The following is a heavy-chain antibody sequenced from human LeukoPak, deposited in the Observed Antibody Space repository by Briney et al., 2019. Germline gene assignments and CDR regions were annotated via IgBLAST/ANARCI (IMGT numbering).Heavy chain of an antibody. D-gene: IGHD3-3*01. Sequence: SETLSLTCTVSGGSISSYYWSWIRQPPGKGLEWIGYIYYSGSTNYNPSLKSRVTISVDTSKNQFSLKLSSVTVADTAVYYCARHQGVVDLWGRGSLVTVSS. CDR3: ARHQGVVDL. CDR2: IYYSGST. J-gene: IGHJ2*01. CDR1: GGSISSYY. V-gene: IGHV4-59*08.